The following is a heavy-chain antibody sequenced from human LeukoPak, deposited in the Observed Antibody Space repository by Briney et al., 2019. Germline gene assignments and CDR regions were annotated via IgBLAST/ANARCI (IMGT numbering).Heavy chain of an antibody. Sequence: SETLSLTCTVSGGPISNYYWSWIRQIPGKGLEWTGNIYYSGTTNYNPSLKSRVTISVDTSKNQISLKLSSVTAADTAVYYCAKDVNGDYDYWGQGTLVTVSS. V-gene: IGHV4-59*01. CDR1: GGPISNYY. D-gene: IGHD4-17*01. CDR3: AKDVNGDYDY. J-gene: IGHJ4*02. CDR2: IYYSGTT.